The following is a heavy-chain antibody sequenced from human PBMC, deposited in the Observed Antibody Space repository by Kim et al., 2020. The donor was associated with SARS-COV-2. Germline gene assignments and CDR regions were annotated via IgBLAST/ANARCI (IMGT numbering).Heavy chain of an antibody. Sequence: SETLSPTCTVSGGSISSSSYYWGWIRQPPGKGLEWIGSIYYSGITYYNPSLKSRVTISVDTSKNQFSLKLSSVTAADTAVYYCARSRQQQLVFNYYYGMDVWGQGTTVTVSS. J-gene: IGHJ6*02. V-gene: IGHV4-39*01. CDR3: ARSRQQQLVFNYYYGMDV. CDR1: GGSISSSSYY. CDR2: IYYSGIT. D-gene: IGHD6-13*01.